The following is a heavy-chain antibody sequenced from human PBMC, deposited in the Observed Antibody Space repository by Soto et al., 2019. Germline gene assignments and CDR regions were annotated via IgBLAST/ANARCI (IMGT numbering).Heavy chain of an antibody. CDR3: ARAPKVSGSSQTRPDF. J-gene: IGHJ4*02. D-gene: IGHD6-6*01. CDR2: ISQSGNT. CDR1: SGSCIGYY. Sequence: PSETLSLTCSIYSGSCIGYYWSWIRQPPGKGLEWIGEISQSGNTNYSPSLKSRVSISIDTSKKQFSLNLASVSAADTAVYYCARAPKVSGSSQTRPDFWGQGTLVTVSS. V-gene: IGHV4-34*01.